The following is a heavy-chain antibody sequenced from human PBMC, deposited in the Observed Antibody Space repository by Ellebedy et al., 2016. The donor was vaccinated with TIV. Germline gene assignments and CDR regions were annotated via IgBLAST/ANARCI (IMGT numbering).Heavy chain of an antibody. J-gene: IGHJ6*02. V-gene: IGHV5-10-1*01. Sequence: GESLKISCKGSGYSFTSYWIGWVRQMPGKGLEWMGRIDPSDSYTNYSPSFQGHVTISADKSISTAYLQWSSLKASDTAMYYCARHPPSCGGDCYWPGMDVWGQGTTVTVSS. D-gene: IGHD2-21*02. CDR2: IDPSDSYT. CDR3: ARHPPSCGGDCYWPGMDV. CDR1: GYSFTSYW.